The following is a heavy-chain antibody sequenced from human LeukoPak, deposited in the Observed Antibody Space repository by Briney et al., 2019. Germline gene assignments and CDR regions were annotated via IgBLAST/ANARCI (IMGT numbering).Heavy chain of an antibody. D-gene: IGHD6-19*01. V-gene: IGHV1-18*01. CDR2: ISAYNGNT. Sequence: ASVKVSCKASGYTFTSYGISWVRQAPGQGLEWMGWISAYNGNTNYAQKLQGRVTMTTDTSTSTAYMELRSLRSDDTAVYYCARDKSRLGSGWFGFDYWGQGTPDTVSS. CDR1: GYTFTSYG. CDR3: ARDKSRLGSGWFGFDY. J-gene: IGHJ4*02.